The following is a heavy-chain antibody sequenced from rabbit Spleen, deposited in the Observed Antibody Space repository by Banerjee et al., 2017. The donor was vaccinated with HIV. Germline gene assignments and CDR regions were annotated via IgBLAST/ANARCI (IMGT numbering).Heavy chain of an antibody. V-gene: IGHV1S45*01. Sequence: LQESGGGLVQPEGSLTLTCRASGFSFSSYWMCWVRQAPGKGLEWIGCIDSGDVGTYYASWAKGRITISRTSSTTVTLRMTSLTAADTATYFCARDLVGVIGWNFNLWGPGTLVTVS. CDR1: GFSFSSYW. J-gene: IGHJ4*01. CDR3: ARDLVGVIGWNFNL. D-gene: IGHD1-1*01. CDR2: IDSGDVGT.